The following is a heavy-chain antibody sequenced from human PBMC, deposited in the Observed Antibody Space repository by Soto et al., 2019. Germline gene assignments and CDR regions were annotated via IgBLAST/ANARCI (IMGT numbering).Heavy chain of an antibody. CDR3: AKGKTSGWYYFDY. CDR2: ISASGRDI. D-gene: IGHD6-19*01. Sequence: PGGSLRLSCGASGFTFSNFAMSWVRQAPGRGLERVSGISASGRDIHYADSVKDRFTVSRDNSKNTLYLQMNSLRAEDTAIYYCAKGKTSGWYYFDYWGQGALVTVSS. V-gene: IGHV3-23*01. CDR1: GFTFSNFA. J-gene: IGHJ4*02.